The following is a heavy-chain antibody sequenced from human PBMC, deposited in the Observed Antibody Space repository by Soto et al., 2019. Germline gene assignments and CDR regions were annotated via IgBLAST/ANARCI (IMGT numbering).Heavy chain of an antibody. CDR1: GGSISSYY. CDR3: AREVPVRRSSRFDP. V-gene: IGHV4-59*01. J-gene: IGHJ5*02. Sequence: SETLSLTCTVSGGSISSYYWSWIRQPPGKGLEWIGYIYYSGSTNYNPSLKSRVTISVDTSKNQFSLKLSSVTAADTAVYYCAREVPVRRSSRFDPWGQGTLVTVSS. CDR2: IYYSGST. D-gene: IGHD6-13*01.